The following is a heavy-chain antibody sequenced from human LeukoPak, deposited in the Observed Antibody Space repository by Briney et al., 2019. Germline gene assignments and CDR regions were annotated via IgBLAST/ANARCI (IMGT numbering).Heavy chain of an antibody. CDR3: AKSNGYGLVDI. V-gene: IGHV4-34*01. Sequence: SETLSLTCAVYGGSFSGYYWSWLRQPPGKGLEWIGEINHSGSTNYNPSLKSRVTISVDTSKNQFSLKLNSVTAADTAVFYCAKSNGYGLVDIWGQGTMVTVSS. D-gene: IGHD3-10*01. J-gene: IGHJ3*02. CDR1: GGSFSGYY. CDR2: INHSGST.